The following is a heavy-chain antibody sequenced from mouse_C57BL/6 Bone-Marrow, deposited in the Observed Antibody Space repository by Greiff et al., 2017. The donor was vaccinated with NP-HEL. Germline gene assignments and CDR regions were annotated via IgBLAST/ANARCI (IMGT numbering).Heavy chain of an antibody. J-gene: IGHJ1*03. CDR3: ARRDYYAPWYFDV. V-gene: IGHV5-17*01. CDR1: GFTFSDYG. Sequence: EVKLVESGGGLVKPGGSLKLSCAASGFTFSDYGMHWVRQAPEKGLEWVAYISSGSSTIYYADTVKGRFTISRDNAKNTLFLQMTSLRSEDTAMYYCARRDYYAPWYFDVWGTGTTVTVSS. CDR2: ISSGSSTI. D-gene: IGHD1-1*01.